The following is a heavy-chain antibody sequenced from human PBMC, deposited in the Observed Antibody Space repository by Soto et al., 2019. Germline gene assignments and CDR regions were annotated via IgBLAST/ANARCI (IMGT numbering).Heavy chain of an antibody. Sequence: SGSMSLTCAVYGGALSGYYWSWIRQPPGKGLEWIGEINHSGSTNYNPSLKSRVTISVDTSKNQFSLKLRSLRSDDMAVYYCARETGTTLTWFDPWGQGTLVTVSS. CDR2: INHSGST. J-gene: IGHJ5*02. D-gene: IGHD1-7*01. CDR1: GGALSGYY. V-gene: IGHV4-34*01. CDR3: ARETGTTLTWFDP.